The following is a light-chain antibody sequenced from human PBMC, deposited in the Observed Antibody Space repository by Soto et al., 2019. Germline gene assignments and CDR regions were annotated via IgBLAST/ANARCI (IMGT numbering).Light chain of an antibody. J-gene: IGLJ1*01. Sequence: QSALTQPRSVSGSPGHSVTISCTGTSSDVGGYRYVSWYQQHPGKAPKLLIPDVSKRPSGVPDRFSGSKSGNTASLTISGLQAEYEADYYCCSYAGSSSLYVFGTGTKVTV. CDR2: DVS. CDR3: CSYAGSSSLYV. CDR1: SSDVGGYRY. V-gene: IGLV2-11*01.